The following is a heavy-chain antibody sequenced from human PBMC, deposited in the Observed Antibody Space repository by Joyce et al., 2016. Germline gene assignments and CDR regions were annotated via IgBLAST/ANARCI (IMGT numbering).Heavy chain of an antibody. CDR2: IYSGGST. CDR3: ARDLGDAAMPD. J-gene: IGHJ4*02. CDR1: GFTVSSNY. D-gene: IGHD5-18*01. V-gene: IGHV3-53*01. Sequence: EVQLVESGGGLIQPGGSLRLSCAASGFTVSSNYMNWVRQAPGKGREWVSSIYSGGSTYYADSVKGRFTISRDNSKNRLYLQMNSLRAEDTAVYYCARDLGDAAMPDWGQGTLVTVSS.